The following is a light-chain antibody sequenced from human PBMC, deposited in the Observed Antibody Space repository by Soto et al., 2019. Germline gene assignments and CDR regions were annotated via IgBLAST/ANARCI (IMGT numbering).Light chain of an antibody. J-gene: IGKJ2*01. CDR2: DAS. CDR1: QDISNY. Sequence: DLQMTQSPSSLSASVGDRVTITCQASQDISNYLNWYQQKPGKAPKLLIYDASNLETGVPSRFSGSGSGTDFTFTISSLQPEDIATYYCEQYETFGQGAKLEIK. CDR3: EQYET. V-gene: IGKV1-33*01.